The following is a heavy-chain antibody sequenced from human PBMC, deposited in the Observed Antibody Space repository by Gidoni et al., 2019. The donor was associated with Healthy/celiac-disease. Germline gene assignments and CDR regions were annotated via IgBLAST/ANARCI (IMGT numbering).Heavy chain of an antibody. CDR2: ISGSGGST. CDR3: ANCDVGDCYSGSAFDY. D-gene: IGHD2-21*02. V-gene: IGHV3-23*01. Sequence: EVQLLESGGGLVQPGGSLRLSCPASGFPFRITAMSWVRQAPGKGLGWVSAISGSGGSTYYADSVKGRFTISRDNSKNTLYLQMNSLRAEDTAVYYCANCDVGDCYSGSAFDYWGQGTLVTVSS. J-gene: IGHJ4*02. CDR1: GFPFRITA.